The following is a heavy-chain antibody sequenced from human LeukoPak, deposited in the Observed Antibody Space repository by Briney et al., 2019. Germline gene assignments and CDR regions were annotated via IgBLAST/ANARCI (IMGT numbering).Heavy chain of an antibody. J-gene: IGHJ4*02. Sequence: RRASMTVSCEASGYTFTGNYMHWERQAPGQGLEWMGLINPNSGSTNDAQKLQGRVTMTRDTSISTAYMELSRLRSDDTAVYYCARDAPPMYYFDYWGQGTLVTVSS. V-gene: IGHV1-2*02. CDR3: ARDAPPMYYFDY. CDR2: INPNSGST. CDR1: GYTFTGNY.